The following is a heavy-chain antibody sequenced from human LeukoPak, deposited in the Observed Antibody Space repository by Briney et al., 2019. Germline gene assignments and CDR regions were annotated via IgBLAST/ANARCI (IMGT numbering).Heavy chain of an antibody. CDR2: ISANSGDT. CDR3: VRDQGVSRFLEWLLYDWFDP. D-gene: IGHD3-3*01. J-gene: IGHJ5*02. V-gene: IGHV1-18*01. CDR1: GYNFYSYG. Sequence: ASVKVSCKASGYNFYSYGVSWVRQAPGQGLEWMGWISANSGDTKYAQNLQGRVTTTTDTSTSTVYMELRSLKLDDTAVYYCVRDQGVSRFLEWLLYDWFDPWGQGTLVTVSS.